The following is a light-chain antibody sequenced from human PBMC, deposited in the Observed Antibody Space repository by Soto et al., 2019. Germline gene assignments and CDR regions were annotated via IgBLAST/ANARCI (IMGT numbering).Light chain of an antibody. CDR2: STN. CDR3: ALYMGNGISV. V-gene: IGLV8-61*01. CDR1: SGSVSTTYS. J-gene: IGLJ2*01. Sequence: QTVVTQEPSFSVSPGGTVTLTCGLTSGSVSTTYSPSWYQQTPGQAPRTLIYSTNTRSSGVPDRFSGSILGNKAALTITGAQADDESDYYCALYMGNGISVFGGGTKVTVL.